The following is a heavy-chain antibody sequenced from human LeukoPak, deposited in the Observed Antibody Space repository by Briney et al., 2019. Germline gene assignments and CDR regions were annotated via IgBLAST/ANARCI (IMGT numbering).Heavy chain of an antibody. CDR2: VYASGST. CDR3: ARDQSGFGGHNNDAFDI. CDR1: GGSISIYY. V-gene: IGHV4-4*07. Sequence: PSETLSLTCTVSGGSISIYYWNCIRQPAGKGVEWVGRVYASGSTRYNPSFNSRVTMSAETSKNQVSLKMTSVTAADTAVYFCARDQSGFGGHNNDAFDIWGQGTMATVSS. J-gene: IGHJ3*02. D-gene: IGHD3-16*01.